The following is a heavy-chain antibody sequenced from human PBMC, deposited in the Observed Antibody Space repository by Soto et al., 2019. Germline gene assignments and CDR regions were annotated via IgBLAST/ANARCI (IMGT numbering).Heavy chain of an antibody. CDR2: ISASAGET. D-gene: IGHD2-15*01. J-gene: IGHJ4*02. V-gene: IGHV3-23*01. CDR1: GLTFSSYA. Sequence: PGGSLRLSCAASGLTFSSYAMNWVRQAPGKGLYWVSGISASAGETHYAGSVKGRFTISRDNSKNTLYLQMNSLRAEDTAVYYCAKCSGGSCYQPLDFWGQGTLVTVSS. CDR3: AKCSGGSCYQPLDF.